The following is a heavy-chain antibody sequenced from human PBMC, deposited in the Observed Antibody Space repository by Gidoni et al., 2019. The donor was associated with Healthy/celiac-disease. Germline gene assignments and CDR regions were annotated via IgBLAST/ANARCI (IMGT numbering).Heavy chain of an antibody. CDR1: GFTFSSYW. J-gene: IGHJ3*02. Sequence: EVQLVESGGGLVQPGGSLRLSCAASGFTFSSYWLSWVRQAPGKGLEWVANIKQDGSEKYYVDSVKGRFTISRDNAKNSLYLQMNSLRAEDTAVYYCARDGSGRGYYDSSGFFADAFDIWGQGTMVTVSS. CDR3: ARDGSGRGYYDSSGFFADAFDI. V-gene: IGHV3-7*01. CDR2: IKQDGSEK. D-gene: IGHD3-22*01.